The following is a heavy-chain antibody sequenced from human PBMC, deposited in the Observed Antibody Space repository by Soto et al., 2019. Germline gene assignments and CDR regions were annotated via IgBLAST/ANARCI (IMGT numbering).Heavy chain of an antibody. CDR3: ARLTYYYDSSGHYFDY. CDR1: GGTFSSYS. D-gene: IGHD3-22*01. Sequence: SVNVSCKPSGGTFSSYSISWVRQAPGQGLEWMGGIIPIFGTANYAQKFQGRVTITADESTSTAYMELSSLRSEDTAVYYCARLTYYYDSSGHYFDYWGQGTLVTVSS. J-gene: IGHJ4*02. V-gene: IGHV1-69*13. CDR2: IIPIFGTA.